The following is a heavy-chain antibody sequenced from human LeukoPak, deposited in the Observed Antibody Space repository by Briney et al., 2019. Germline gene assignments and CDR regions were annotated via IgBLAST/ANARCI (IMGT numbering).Heavy chain of an antibody. Sequence: ASVKVSCKASGYTFTSYDINWVRQATGQGLEWMGWMNPNSGNTGYAQKFQGRVTMTRNTSISTAYMELSSLRSEDTAVYYCARGRSLLWFGSVFFYWGQGTLVTVSS. CDR3: ARGRSLLWFGSVFFY. V-gene: IGHV1-8*01. J-gene: IGHJ4*02. CDR1: GYTFTSYD. D-gene: IGHD3-10*01. CDR2: MNPNSGNT.